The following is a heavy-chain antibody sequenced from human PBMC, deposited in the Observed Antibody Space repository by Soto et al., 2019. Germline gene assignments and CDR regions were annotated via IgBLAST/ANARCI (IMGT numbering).Heavy chain of an antibody. CDR1: GGSFSGYY. J-gene: IGHJ4*02. D-gene: IGHD3-22*01. Sequence: SETLSLTCAVYGGSFSGYYWSWIRQPPGKGLEWIGEINHSGSTNYNPSLKSRVTISVDTSKNQFSLRLSSVTAADTAVYYCARGVNYYDSSGFYPRDYWGQGILVTVSS. CDR3: ARGVNYYDSSGFYPRDY. V-gene: IGHV4-34*01. CDR2: INHSGST.